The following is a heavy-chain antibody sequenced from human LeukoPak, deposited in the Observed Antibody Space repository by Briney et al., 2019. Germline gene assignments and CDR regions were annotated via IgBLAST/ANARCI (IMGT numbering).Heavy chain of an antibody. J-gene: IGHJ4*02. V-gene: IGHV4-34*01. Sequence: PSETLSLTCAVYGGSFSAYYWSWIRQPPGKGLEWIGEINHSGSTNYNPSLKSRITISVDTSKNQFLRRLSSVAAAGMAVYDCARGGREPSPFYYWGKVTLVTSAS. CDR1: GGSFSAYY. CDR3: ARGGREPSPFYY. D-gene: IGHD1-14*01. CDR2: INHSGST.